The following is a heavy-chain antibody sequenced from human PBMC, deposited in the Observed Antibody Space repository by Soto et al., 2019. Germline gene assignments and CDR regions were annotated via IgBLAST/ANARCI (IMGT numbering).Heavy chain of an antibody. CDR2: ISAYNGNT. CDR1: GYTFTNFG. V-gene: IGHV1-18*01. D-gene: IGHD3-16*01. J-gene: IGHJ4*02. Sequence: QVQLVQSGAEVKKPGASVKVSCKASGYTFTNFGISWVRQAPGQGLEWMGWISAYNGNTNYAQNFQGRATMTTDTSTSTGYMELRSLRSDDTAVYYCAGGGTPIDYWGQGTLVTVSS. CDR3: AGGGTPIDY.